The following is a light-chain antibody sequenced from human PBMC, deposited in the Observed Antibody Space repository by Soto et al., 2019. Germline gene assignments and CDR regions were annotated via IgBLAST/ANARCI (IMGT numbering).Light chain of an antibody. V-gene: IGKV3-20*01. CDR2: GGS. CDR3: PQYGSSPPT. Sequence: EIVLTQSPGTLSLSPGERATLSCRASQSVSSRHLAWYQQKPGQAPRLLIYGGSSRATGIPDRFSGSASGTDFTLTISRLEPEDSAVYSCPQYGSSPPTFGGGTKVEIK. J-gene: IGKJ4*02. CDR1: QSVSSRH.